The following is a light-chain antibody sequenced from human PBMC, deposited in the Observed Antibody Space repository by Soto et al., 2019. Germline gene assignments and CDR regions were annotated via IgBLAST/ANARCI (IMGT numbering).Light chain of an antibody. V-gene: IGKV3-20*01. Sequence: EIVLTQSPGTLSLSPGERATLSCRASQSVSSRYLAWYQHKPGQAPGLLIYGASSRATGVTDRFSGSGSGTDFTLTISRLEPEDFAVYYCQQYGSSPQDSFGQGTKLEIK. CDR2: GAS. CDR3: QQYGSSPQDS. J-gene: IGKJ2*03. CDR1: QSVSSRY.